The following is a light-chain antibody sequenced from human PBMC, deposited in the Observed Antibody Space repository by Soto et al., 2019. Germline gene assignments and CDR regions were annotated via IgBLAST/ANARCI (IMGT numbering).Light chain of an antibody. J-gene: IGKJ1*01. CDR3: LQDYNYPRT. Sequence: EIVLTQSAGTLSLSPGERATLSCGASQSVSNNYLAWYQQKHGQAPRLVIYGASTRATGIPARFSGSGSGTDFTLTISSLQTEDFATYYCLQDYNYPRTFGQGTKVDIK. CDR2: GAS. V-gene: IGKV3D-7*01. CDR1: QSVSNNY.